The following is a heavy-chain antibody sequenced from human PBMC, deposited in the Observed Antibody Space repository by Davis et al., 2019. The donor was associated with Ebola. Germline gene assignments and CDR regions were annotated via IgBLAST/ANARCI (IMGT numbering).Heavy chain of an antibody. J-gene: IGHJ4*02. V-gene: IGHV3-33*08. CDR1: GSTFSGYG. CDR2: FYNDGSHR. Sequence: GGSLRLSCAASGSTFSGYGMHRVRPTPGKGLEWVAVFYNDGSHRYYVDSVKGRFTISGDTSNNTLYLQMNSMRAEDTAVYYCARAEPRLNWNYYSDYFDYWGQGTLVTVSS. CDR3: ARAEPRLNWNYYSDYFDY. D-gene: IGHD1-7*01.